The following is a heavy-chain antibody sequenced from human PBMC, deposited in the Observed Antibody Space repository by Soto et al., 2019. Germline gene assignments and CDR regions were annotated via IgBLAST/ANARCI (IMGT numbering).Heavy chain of an antibody. J-gene: IGHJ5*02. V-gene: IGHV4-61*01. CDR1: GGSVSSGSYY. CDR3: ARDGRAYYDILTGYYSDSWFDP. CDR2: IYYSGST. D-gene: IGHD3-9*01. Sequence: SETLSLTCTVSGGSVSSGSYYWSWIRQPPGKGLEWIGYIYYSGSTNYNPSLKIRVTISVDTSKNQFSLKLSSVTAADTAVYYCARDGRAYYDILTGYYSDSWFDPWGQGTLVTVSS.